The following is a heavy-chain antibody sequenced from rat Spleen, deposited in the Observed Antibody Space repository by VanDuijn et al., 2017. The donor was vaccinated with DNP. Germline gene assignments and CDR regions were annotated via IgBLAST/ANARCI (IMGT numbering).Heavy chain of an antibody. Sequence: EVLLVESDGGLVQPGRSLKLSCAVSGFTFSDYYMAWVRQAPAKGLEWVASITNTGGSIYYRDSVKGRFTISRDNAKSTLYLQMNSLRSEDTATYYCTRINYGGYYYVMDAWGQGTSVTVSS. CDR3: TRINYGGYYYVMDA. J-gene: IGHJ4*01. CDR2: ITNTGGSI. D-gene: IGHD1-11*01. CDR1: GFTFSDYY. V-gene: IGHV5-20*01.